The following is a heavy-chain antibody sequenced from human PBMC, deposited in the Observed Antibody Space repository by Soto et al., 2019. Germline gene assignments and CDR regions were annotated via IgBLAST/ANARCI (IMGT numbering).Heavy chain of an antibody. J-gene: IGHJ6*02. D-gene: IGHD2-21*02. CDR3: ARNIVGVTAIPNKYYYYGMDV. V-gene: IGHV4-39*01. CDR2: IYYSGST. CDR1: GGSISSSSYY. Sequence: QLQLQESGPGLVKPSETLSLTCTVSGGSISSSSYYWGWIRQPPGKGLEWIGSIYYSGSTYYNPSLKSRVTISVDTSKNQFSLKLSSVTAADTAVYYCARNIVGVTAIPNKYYYYGMDVWGQGTTVTVSS.